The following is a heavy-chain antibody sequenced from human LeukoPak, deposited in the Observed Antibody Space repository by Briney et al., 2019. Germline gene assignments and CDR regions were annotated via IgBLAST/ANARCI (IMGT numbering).Heavy chain of an antibody. CDR3: ARLNGPYENSYYDSSGLDY. V-gene: IGHV4-59*01. CDR2: IYYTGST. CDR1: GGSISNYY. D-gene: IGHD3-22*01. Sequence: SETLSLTCTVSGGSISNYYWSWIRQSPGKGLEWIGCIYYTGSTKYNPSLRSRVTISVDTSKNQFSLKLSSVTAADTAVYYCARLNGPYENSYYDSSGLDYWGQGTLVTVSS. J-gene: IGHJ4*02.